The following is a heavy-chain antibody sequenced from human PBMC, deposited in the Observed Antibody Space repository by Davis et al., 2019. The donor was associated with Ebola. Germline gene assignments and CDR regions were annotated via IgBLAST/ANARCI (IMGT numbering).Heavy chain of an antibody. D-gene: IGHD6-19*01. J-gene: IGHJ6*02. CDR2: IYHSGST. CDR3: ARDSRWLVPGTYYYYGMDV. CDR1: GGSISSYY. Sequence: SETLSLTCTVSGGSISSYYWSWIRQPPGKGLEWIGYIYHSGSTYYNPSLKSRVTISVDRSKNQFSLKLSSVTAADTAVYYCARDSRWLVPGTYYYYGMDVWGQGTTVTVSS. V-gene: IGHV4-59*01.